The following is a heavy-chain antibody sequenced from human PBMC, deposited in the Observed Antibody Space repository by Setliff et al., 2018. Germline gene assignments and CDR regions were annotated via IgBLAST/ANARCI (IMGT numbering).Heavy chain of an antibody. CDR2: LSDSGST. CDR1: GYPISSGYY. D-gene: IGHD6-13*01. Sequence: PSETLSLTCTVSGYPISSGYYWGWVRQPPGKGLEWLGTLSDSGSTYYNPSFKGRVTISVDTSKNQFSLKLSSVTAADTAVYYCARFAGSSWVDYWGQGTLVTVSS. CDR3: ARFAGSSWVDY. J-gene: IGHJ4*02. V-gene: IGHV4-38-2*02.